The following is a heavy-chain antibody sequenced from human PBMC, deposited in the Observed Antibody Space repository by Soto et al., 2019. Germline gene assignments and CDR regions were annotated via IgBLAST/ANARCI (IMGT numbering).Heavy chain of an antibody. D-gene: IGHD2-8*01. CDR2: IKQDGSEK. CDR1: GFTFSSYW. J-gene: IGHJ3*02. Sequence: PGGSLRLSCAASGFTFSSYWMSWVRQAPGKGLEWVANIKQDGSEKYYVDSVKGRFTISRDNAKNSLYLQMNSLRAEDTAVYYCARGTVLMVYAFGDAFDIWGQGTMVTVSS. V-gene: IGHV3-7*04. CDR3: ARGTVLMVYAFGDAFDI.